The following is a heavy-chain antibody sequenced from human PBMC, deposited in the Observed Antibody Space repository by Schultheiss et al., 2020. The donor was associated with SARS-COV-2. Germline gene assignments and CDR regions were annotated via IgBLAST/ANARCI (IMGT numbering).Heavy chain of an antibody. J-gene: IGHJ3*02. CDR2: ISSSSSTI. D-gene: IGHD3-22*01. V-gene: IGHV3-48*01. CDR3: ARDCVSSGYPNDAFDI. Sequence: GGSLRLSFAASGFTFSSYSMNWVRQAPGKGLEWVSYISSSSSTIYYADSVKGRFTISRDNAKNSLYLQMNSLRAEDTAVYYCARDCVSSGYPNDAFDIWGQGTMVTVSS. CDR1: GFTFSSYS.